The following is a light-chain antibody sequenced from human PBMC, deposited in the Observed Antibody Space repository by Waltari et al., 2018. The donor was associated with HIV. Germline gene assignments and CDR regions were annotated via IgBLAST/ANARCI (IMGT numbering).Light chain of an antibody. CDR1: SSDVGGYNS. V-gene: IGLV2-14*01. Sequence: QSALPQPASVSGSPGQSITISCTGTSSDVGGYNSVSCYQQHPGKAPKLMIYEVSNRPSGVSNRFSGSKSGNTASLTISGLQAEDEADYYCSSYTSSSTPHVVFGGGTKLTVL. CDR3: SSYTSSSTPHVV. CDR2: EVS. J-gene: IGLJ2*01.